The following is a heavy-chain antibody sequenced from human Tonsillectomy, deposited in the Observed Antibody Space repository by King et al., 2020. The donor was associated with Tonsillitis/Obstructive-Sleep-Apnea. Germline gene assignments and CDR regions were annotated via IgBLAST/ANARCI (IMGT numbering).Heavy chain of an antibody. CDR2: ISSSSSYI. D-gene: IGHD3-3*01. Sequence: VQLVESGGGLVKPGGSLRLSCAASGFTFSSYSMNWVRQAPGKGLEWVSSISSSSSYIYYADSVKGRFTISRDNAKNSLYLQMNSLRAEDTAVYYCARDLRLLEWLSGLYFDYWGQGTLVTVSS. CDR1: GFTFSSYS. V-gene: IGHV3-21*01. J-gene: IGHJ4*02. CDR3: ARDLRLLEWLSGLYFDY.